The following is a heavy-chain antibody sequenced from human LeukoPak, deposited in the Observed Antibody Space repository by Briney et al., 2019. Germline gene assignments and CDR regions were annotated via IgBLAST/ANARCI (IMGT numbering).Heavy chain of an antibody. CDR1: RFTFSSYS. CDR2: ISSSSSYI. V-gene: IGHV3-21*01. Sequence: GGSLRLSCAASRFTFSSYSMNWVRQAPGKGLEWVSSISSSSSYIYYADSVKGRFTISRDNAKNSLYLQMNSLRAEDTAVYYCARTTVVTPNYFDYWGQGTLVTVSS. CDR3: ARTTVVTPNYFDY. J-gene: IGHJ4*02. D-gene: IGHD4-23*01.